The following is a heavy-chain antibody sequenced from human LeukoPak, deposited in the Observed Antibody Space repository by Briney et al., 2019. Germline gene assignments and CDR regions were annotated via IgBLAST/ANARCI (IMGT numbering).Heavy chain of an antibody. CDR2: IKHDGSAE. CDR1: GLIFGSSW. Sequence: GGSLRLSCAASGLIFGSSWMTWVRQTPDKGLEWVASIKHDGSAEYYVDSVRGRFTISRDNAKNSVYLQMNSLRAEDTAAYYCARDRGPNCLDYWGQGTLVTVSS. CDR3: ARDRGPNCLDY. J-gene: IGHJ4*02. V-gene: IGHV3-7*01. D-gene: IGHD1-1*01.